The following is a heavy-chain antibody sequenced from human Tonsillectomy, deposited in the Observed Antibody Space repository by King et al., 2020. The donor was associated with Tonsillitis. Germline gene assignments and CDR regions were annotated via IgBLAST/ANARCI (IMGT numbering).Heavy chain of an antibody. J-gene: IGHJ4*02. V-gene: IGHV3-30*03. CDR1: GFTFSSYG. CDR2: ISYDGSNK. Sequence: QLVQSGGGVVQPGRSLRLSCAASGFTFSSYGMQWVRQAPGKGLEWVAVISYDGSNKYYADSVKGRFTIYRDNSKNTLYLQMNSLRAEDTAVYYCAGGSYSYRDYWGQGTLVTVSS. D-gene: IGHD1-26*01. CDR3: AGGSYSYRDY.